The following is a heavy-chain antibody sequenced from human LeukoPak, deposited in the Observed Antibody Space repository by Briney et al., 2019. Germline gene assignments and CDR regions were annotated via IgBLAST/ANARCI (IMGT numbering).Heavy chain of an antibody. CDR1: GFTFRNYW. D-gene: IGHD2-21*02. J-gene: IGHJ4*02. CDR2: ISPDGSST. Sequence: GGSLRLSCVASGFTFRNYWMHWVRQAPGKGLVWLSRISPDGSSTTYADSVKGRFTISRDNSKNTLYLQMNSLRAEDTAVYYCAKSHHVTAIDYWGQGTLVTVSS. V-gene: IGHV3-74*01. CDR3: AKSHHVTAIDY.